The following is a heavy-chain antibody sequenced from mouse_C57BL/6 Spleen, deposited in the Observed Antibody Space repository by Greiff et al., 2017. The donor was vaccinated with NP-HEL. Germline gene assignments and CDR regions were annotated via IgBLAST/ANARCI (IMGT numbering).Heavy chain of an antibody. J-gene: IGHJ3*01. CDR1: GFSFNTYA. V-gene: IGHV10-1*01. D-gene: IGHD2-4*01. CDR3: VVYDYDVFAY. Sequence: EVHLVESGGGLVQPKGSLKLSCAASGFSFNTYAMNWVRQAPGKGLEWVARIRSKSNNYATYYADSVKDRFTISRDDSESMLYLQMNNLKTEDTAMYYCVVYDYDVFAYWGQGTLVTVSA. CDR2: IRSKSNNYAT.